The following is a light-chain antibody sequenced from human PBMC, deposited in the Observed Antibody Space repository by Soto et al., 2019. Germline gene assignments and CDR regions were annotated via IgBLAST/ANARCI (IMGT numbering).Light chain of an antibody. CDR2: DVT. V-gene: IGLV2-14*03. CDR3: NSFTTSSTQV. J-gene: IGLJ1*01. CDR1: DRDVGAYNY. Sequence: QSVLTQPASVSGSPGQSITSSCTGTDRDVGAYNYVSWYQQHPGRVPKLIIYDVTYRPSGVSSRFSGSKSGNTASLTISGLQADDEADYYCNSFTTSSTQVFGTGTKVTVL.